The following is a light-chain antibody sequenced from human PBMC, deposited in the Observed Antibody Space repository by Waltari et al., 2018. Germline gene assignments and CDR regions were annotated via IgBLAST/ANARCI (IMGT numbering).Light chain of an antibody. CDR1: QGISNS. Sequence: DIQMTQSPSSLSAFVGDRVTITCRASQGISNSLAWYQQKPWKDPKLLLSAASTLESGVPSRFRGSGSGTDYTLTISSLQPEDFATDYCQQYYHTRQITFGPGTKVDFK. V-gene: IGKV1-NL1*01. J-gene: IGKJ3*01. CDR2: AAS. CDR3: QQYYHTRQIT.